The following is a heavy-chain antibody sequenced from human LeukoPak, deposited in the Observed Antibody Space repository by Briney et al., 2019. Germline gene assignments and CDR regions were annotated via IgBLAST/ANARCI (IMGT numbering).Heavy chain of an antibody. CDR3: ARDKTGYYGSGSYDY. J-gene: IGHJ4*02. Sequence: ASVKVSCKASGYTFNGYYMHWVRQAPGQGLEWMGWINPNSGGTNYAQKFQGRVTMTRDTSISTAYMELSRLRSDDTAVYYCARDKTGYYGSGSYDYWGQGTLVTVSS. D-gene: IGHD3-10*01. V-gene: IGHV1-2*02. CDR2: INPNSGGT. CDR1: GYTFNGYY.